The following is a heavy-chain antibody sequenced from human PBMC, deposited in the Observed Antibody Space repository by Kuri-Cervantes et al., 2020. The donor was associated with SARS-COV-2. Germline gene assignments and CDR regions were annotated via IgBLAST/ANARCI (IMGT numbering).Heavy chain of an antibody. Sequence: ASVKVSCKASGYTFTGYYMHWVRQAPGQGLEWMGWINPNSGGTNYAQKFQGRVTMTRDTSISTAYMGLSRLRSEDTAVYYCARDSLAEWLGDAFDIWGQGTMVTVSS. CDR1: GYTFTGYY. CDR3: ARDSLAEWLGDAFDI. J-gene: IGHJ3*02. CDR2: INPNSGGT. D-gene: IGHD3-3*01. V-gene: IGHV1-2*02.